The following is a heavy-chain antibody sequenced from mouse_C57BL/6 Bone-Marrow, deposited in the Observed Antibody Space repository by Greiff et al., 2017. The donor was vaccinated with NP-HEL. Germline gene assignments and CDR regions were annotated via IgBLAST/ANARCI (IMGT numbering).Heavy chain of an antibody. Sequence: VQLQQPGAELVRPGTSVKLSCKASGYTFTSYWMHWVKQRPGQGLEWIGVIDPSDSYPNYNQKFKGKATLTVDTSSSTAYMQLSSLTSEDAAVYYCAREWVYFDYWGQGTTLTVSS. V-gene: IGHV1-59*01. CDR3: AREWVYFDY. J-gene: IGHJ2*01. CDR2: IDPSDSYP. CDR1: GYTFTSYW.